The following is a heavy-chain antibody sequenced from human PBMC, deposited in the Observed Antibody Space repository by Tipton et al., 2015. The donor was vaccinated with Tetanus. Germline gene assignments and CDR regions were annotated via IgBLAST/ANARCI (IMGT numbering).Heavy chain of an antibody. CDR1: GGSISSYY. Sequence: TLSLTCTVSGGSISSYYWSWIRQPPGKGLEWIGYIYYSGSTNYNPSLKSRVTISVDTSKNQFSLKLSSVTAADTAVYYCARGAYYYGSGSYPPRDWGQGTLVTVSS. D-gene: IGHD3-10*01. CDR3: ARGAYYYGSGSYPPRD. CDR2: IYYSGST. J-gene: IGHJ4*02. V-gene: IGHV4-59*01.